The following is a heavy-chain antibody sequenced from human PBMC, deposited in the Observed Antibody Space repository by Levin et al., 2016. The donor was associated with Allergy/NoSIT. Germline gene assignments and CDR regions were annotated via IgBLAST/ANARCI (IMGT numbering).Heavy chain of an antibody. Sequence: GESLKISCEASGFTFSSYSMNWVRQAAGKGLEWVSSISSSSSYIYYADSVKGRFTISRDNAKNSLYLQMNSLRAEDTAVYYCARDRIAVAGMGYYYYMDVWGKGTTVTVSS. V-gene: IGHV3-21*01. CDR3: ARDRIAVAGMGYYYYMDV. J-gene: IGHJ6*03. D-gene: IGHD6-19*01. CDR2: ISSSSSYI. CDR1: GFTFSSYS.